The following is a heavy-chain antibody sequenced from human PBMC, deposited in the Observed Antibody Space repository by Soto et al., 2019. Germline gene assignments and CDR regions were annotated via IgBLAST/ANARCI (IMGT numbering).Heavy chain of an antibody. Sequence: GGSLRLSCEASGFTFRNYGMHWVRQAPGEGLEWVAVIWYDGSYKYNGDSVKGRFTISRDNSKNTLFLQITSLRAEDTAVYYCAKDIHTTEPSWGPGTLVTVSS. CDR3: AKDIHTTEPS. J-gene: IGHJ5*02. CDR2: IWYDGSYK. D-gene: IGHD4-17*01. V-gene: IGHV3-33*06. CDR1: GFTFRNYG.